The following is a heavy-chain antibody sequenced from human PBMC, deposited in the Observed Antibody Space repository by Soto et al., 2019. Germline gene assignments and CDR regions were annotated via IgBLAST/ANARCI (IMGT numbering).Heavy chain of an antibody. CDR1: GFTFSSYA. V-gene: IGHV3-64*01. Sequence: EVQLVESGGGLVQPGGSLRLSCAASGFTFSSYAMHWVRQAPGKGLEYVSDISSNGGSTYYANSVKGRFTISRDNSQNTLYLQMGSLRAEEMAVYYCARRGYSGYEIDYWGQGTLVTVSS. CDR3: ARRGYSGYEIDY. CDR2: ISSNGGST. J-gene: IGHJ4*02. D-gene: IGHD5-12*01.